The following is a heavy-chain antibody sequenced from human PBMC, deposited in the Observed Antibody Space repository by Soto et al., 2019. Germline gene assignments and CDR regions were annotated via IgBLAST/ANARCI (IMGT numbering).Heavy chain of an antibody. Sequence: QVQLVASGGGVVQPGRSLSLSCAASGFTLSGHGLHWVRQAPGKGLEWVAVVTHDGTERHYPDSVKGRFTITRDISKNTFYLQMNSRRDEDTAMYYCAREKNSGYYRTVDYWGQGTLVTVSS. V-gene: IGHV3-30*03. CDR3: AREKNSGYYRTVDY. D-gene: IGHD3-10*01. J-gene: IGHJ4*02. CDR1: GFTLSGHG. CDR2: VTHDGTER.